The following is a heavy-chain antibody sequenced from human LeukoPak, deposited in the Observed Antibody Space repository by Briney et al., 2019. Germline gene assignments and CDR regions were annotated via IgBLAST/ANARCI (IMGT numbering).Heavy chain of an antibody. CDR2: IYYSGST. V-gene: IGHV4-39*07. CDR1: GGSISSSSYY. J-gene: IGHJ4*02. CDR3: ARVSDYYGLGSYSRPFDY. Sequence: SETLSLTCTVSGGSISSSSYYWGWIRQPPGKGLEWIGSIYYSGSTYYNPSLKSRVTISVDTSKNQFSLNLSSVTAADTAVYYCARVSDYYGLGSYSRPFDYWGQGTLVTVSS. D-gene: IGHD3-10*01.